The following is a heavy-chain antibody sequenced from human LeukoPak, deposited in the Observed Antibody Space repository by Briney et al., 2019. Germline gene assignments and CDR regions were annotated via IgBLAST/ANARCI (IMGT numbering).Heavy chain of an antibody. D-gene: IGHD2-2*01. V-gene: IGHV3-21*06. CDR2: ISSSSSYI. CDR3: ARAQSDIVVDY. CDR1: GFTFSSYS. J-gene: IGHJ4*02. Sequence: GGSLRLSCAASGFTFSSYSMNWVRQAPGKGREWGSSISSSSSYIYYADSVKGRFTISRDNAKTPRYLQMTSLRAEDTDVYYCARAQSDIVVDYWGQGTLVTVSS.